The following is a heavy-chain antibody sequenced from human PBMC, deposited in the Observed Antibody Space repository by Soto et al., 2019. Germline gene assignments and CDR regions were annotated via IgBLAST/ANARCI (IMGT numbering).Heavy chain of an antibody. J-gene: IGHJ4*02. CDR3: ARYCSGGSCPDY. D-gene: IGHD2-15*01. CDR2: INPNSGGT. CDR1: GYTFTGYY. Sequence: ASVKVSCKASGYTFTGYYMHWVRQAPGQGLEWMGWINPNSGGTNYAQKFQGRVTMTRDTSISTAYMELSRLRSDDTAVYYCARYCSGGSCPDYWGQGTLVTVSS. V-gene: IGHV1-2*02.